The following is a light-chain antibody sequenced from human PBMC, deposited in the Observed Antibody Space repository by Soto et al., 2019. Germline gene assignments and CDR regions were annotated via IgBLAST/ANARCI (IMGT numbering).Light chain of an antibody. V-gene: IGLV2-14*01. CDR2: DVT. CDR1: SSDVGGYNS. Sequence: SALTQPASVSGSPGQSITISCTGTSSDVGGYNSVSWYRQDPGKAPKLMIYDVTNRPSGVSNRFSGSKSGNTASLTISGLQAEDEADYYCSSFTSDITYVFGTGTKLTVL. CDR3: SSFTSDITYV. J-gene: IGLJ1*01.